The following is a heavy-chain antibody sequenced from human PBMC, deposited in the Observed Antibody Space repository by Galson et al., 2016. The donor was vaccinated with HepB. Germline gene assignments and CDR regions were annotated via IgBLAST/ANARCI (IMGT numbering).Heavy chain of an antibody. J-gene: IGHJ4*02. CDR3: ARDFDISGDY. V-gene: IGHV3-74*01. Sequence: SLRLSCAASGFIVSDYWIHWGRQAPGQGLVWVSRINPGGSTTGFADSVKGRFTISGDNAKNTVYLYMNSLRAEDTGVYYCARDFDISGDYWGQGTLVTVSS. CDR1: GFIVSDYW. D-gene: IGHD3-9*01. CDR2: INPGGSTT.